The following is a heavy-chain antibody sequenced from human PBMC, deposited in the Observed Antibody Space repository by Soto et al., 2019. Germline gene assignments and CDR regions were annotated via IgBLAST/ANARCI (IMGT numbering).Heavy chain of an antibody. Sequence: QEQLVQSGPEVKKPGSSVTVSCKASAGTFNNYAICWGRQAPGQGLEWMGGTIPLFSTSSYAQKFQGRFRITADKSTGTLYMEMRNLKSEDTAINNIAKARGRPYYDSGMDVWGQGTTVTVS. V-gene: IGHV1-69*06. CDR3: AKARGRPYYDSGMDV. CDR2: TIPLFSTS. CDR1: AGTFNNYA. J-gene: IGHJ6*02. D-gene: IGHD2-15*01.